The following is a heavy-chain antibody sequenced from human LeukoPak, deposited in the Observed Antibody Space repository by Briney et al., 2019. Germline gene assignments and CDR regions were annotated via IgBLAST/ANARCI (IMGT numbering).Heavy chain of an antibody. CDR3: ARDISIAVAGTFYYYMDV. V-gene: IGHV1-18*01. J-gene: IGHJ6*03. D-gene: IGHD6-19*01. CDR1: GYTFTSSA. Sequence: ASVKVSCKAPGYTFTSSAITWVRQAPGQGLEWMGWINTDHGNSNYAQKLQGRVTMTTDSSTSTAYMELRSLTSDDTAVYFCARDISIAVAGTFYYYMDVWGEGTTVIVSS. CDR2: INTDHGNS.